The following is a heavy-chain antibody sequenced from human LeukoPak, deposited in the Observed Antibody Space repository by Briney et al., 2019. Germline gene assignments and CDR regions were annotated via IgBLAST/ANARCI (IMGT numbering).Heavy chain of an antibody. J-gene: IGHJ3*02. CDR3: ARVPYGDYEDAFDN. D-gene: IGHD4-17*01. V-gene: IGHV4-59*01. CDR2: IYYSGST. CDR1: GGSISSYY. Sequence: SETLSLTCTVSGGSISSYYWSWIRQPPGKGLEWIGYIYYSGSTNYNPSLKSRVTISVDTSKNQFSLKLSSVTAADTAVYYCARVPYGDYEDAFDNWGQGTMVTVSS.